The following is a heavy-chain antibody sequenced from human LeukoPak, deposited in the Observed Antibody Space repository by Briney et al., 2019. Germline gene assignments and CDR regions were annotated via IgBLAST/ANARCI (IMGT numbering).Heavy chain of an antibody. CDR2: IYYSGST. CDR1: GGSISSHY. V-gene: IGHV4-59*11. CDR3: ARDSYGSGTAHTFDI. D-gene: IGHD3-10*01. J-gene: IGHJ3*02. Sequence: SETLSLTCTVSGGSISSHYWSWIRQPPGKGLEWIGYIYYSGSTNYNPSLKSRVTMSVDTSKNQFSLKLSSVTAADTAVYYCARDSYGSGTAHTFDIWGQGTLVTVSS.